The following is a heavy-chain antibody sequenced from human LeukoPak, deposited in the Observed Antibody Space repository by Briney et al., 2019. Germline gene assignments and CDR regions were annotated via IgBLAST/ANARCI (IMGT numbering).Heavy chain of an antibody. J-gene: IGHJ4*02. Sequence: SGGSLRLSCAASGFSFSSFGMHWVRQAPGKGLEWVAVISYDGNKKYYRDSVKGRFTISRDNSQNTVDLQMNSLRAEDTAVYYCAKGGYSGNDYLGHFDNWARESWSPSPQ. D-gene: IGHD5-12*01. CDR3: AKGGYSGNDYLGHFDN. V-gene: IGHV3-30*18. CDR1: GFSFSSFG. CDR2: ISYDGNKK.